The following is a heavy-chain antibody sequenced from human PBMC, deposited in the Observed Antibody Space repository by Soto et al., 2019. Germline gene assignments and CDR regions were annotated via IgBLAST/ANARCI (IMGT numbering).Heavy chain of an antibody. V-gene: IGHV3-7*01. CDR2: IKQDGSEK. CDR3: AREVAFGALIIEDYYFDY. Sequence: GGPLRLSCAASGFTFSNYCMSWVRQAPGKGLEWVANIKQDGSEKYYVDSVKGRFTISRDNAKNSLYLQMNSLRAEDTAVFYCAREVAFGALIIEDYYFDYWGQGTLVTVSS. CDR1: GFTFSNYC. D-gene: IGHD3-3*01. J-gene: IGHJ4*02.